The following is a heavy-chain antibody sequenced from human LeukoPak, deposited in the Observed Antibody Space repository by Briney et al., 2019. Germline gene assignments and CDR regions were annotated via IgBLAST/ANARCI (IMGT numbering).Heavy chain of an antibody. Sequence: SETLSLTCTVSVGFTSSGTYYWGWIRQPPGKGLEWIGSIYYSGSTYYNPSLKSRVTISVDTSKNQFSLKMTSVTAADTAVYYCGRAPDFWGQGTLGAVSS. CDR3: GRAPDF. CDR2: IYYSGST. CDR1: VGFTSSGTYY. J-gene: IGHJ4*02. V-gene: IGHV4-39*07.